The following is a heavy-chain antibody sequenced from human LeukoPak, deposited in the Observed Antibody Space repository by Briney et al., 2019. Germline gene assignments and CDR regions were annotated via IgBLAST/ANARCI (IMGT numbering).Heavy chain of an antibody. D-gene: IGHD4-17*01. Sequence: GGSLRLSCAASGFTFSSYWMSWVRQAPGKGLEWVANIKQDGREKYYVDSVKGRFTISRDNAKNSLYLQMNSLRAEDTAVYYCARDPPVWTVTTFPSRQNYYYYGMDVWGQGTTVTVSS. CDR1: GFTFSSYW. CDR2: IKQDGREK. CDR3: ARDPPVWTVTTFPSRQNYYYYGMDV. J-gene: IGHJ6*02. V-gene: IGHV3-7*01.